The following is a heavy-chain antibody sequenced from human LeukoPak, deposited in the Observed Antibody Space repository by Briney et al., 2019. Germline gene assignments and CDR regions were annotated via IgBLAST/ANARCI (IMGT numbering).Heavy chain of an antibody. CDR3: ARGEWLAFDY. Sequence: GGSLRLSCAASGITFSSYGMSWVRQAPGKGLEWVSAITGSGGSTYYADSVKGRFTISRDNSKNTLYLQMNSLRAEDTAVYYCARGEWLAFDYWGQGTLVTVSS. V-gene: IGHV3-23*01. CDR1: GITFSSYG. CDR2: ITGSGGST. D-gene: IGHD6-19*01. J-gene: IGHJ4*02.